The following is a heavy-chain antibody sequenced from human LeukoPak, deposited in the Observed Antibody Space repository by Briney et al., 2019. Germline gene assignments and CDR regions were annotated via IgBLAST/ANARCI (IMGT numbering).Heavy chain of an antibody. V-gene: IGHV3-23*01. D-gene: IGHD2-15*01. CDR2: ITGSGGNT. CDR3: ARAPVTSCRGAFCYPFDI. Sequence: PGGSLRLSCAASGFMFSSNGMSWVRQAPGKGLEWVSTITGSGGNTYCAASVKGRFTISRDNSKNTLYLQMNSLRADDAAVYYCARAPVTSCRGAFCYPFDIWGQGTLVTVSS. J-gene: IGHJ4*02. CDR1: GFMFSSNG.